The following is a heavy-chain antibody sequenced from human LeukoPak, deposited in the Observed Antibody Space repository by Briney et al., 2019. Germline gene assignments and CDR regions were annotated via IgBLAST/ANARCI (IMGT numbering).Heavy chain of an antibody. D-gene: IGHD1-1*01. V-gene: IGHV4-34*01. CDR3: ATTANYYYYYYMDV. J-gene: IGHJ6*03. CDR2: INHSGST. CDR1: GGSFSGYY. Sequence: PSETLSLTCAVYGGSFSGYYWSWIRQPPGKGLEWIGEINHSGSTNYNPSLKSRVTISVDKSKNQFSLKLSSVTAADTAVYYCATTANYYYYYYMDVWGKGTTVTVSS.